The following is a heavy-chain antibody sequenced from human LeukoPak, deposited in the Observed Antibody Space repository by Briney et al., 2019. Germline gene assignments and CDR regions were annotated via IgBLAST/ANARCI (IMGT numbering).Heavy chain of an antibody. Sequence: TSETLSLTCTVSGGSISSYYWSWIRQPPGKGLEWIGYIYYGGSTNYNPSLKSRVTISVDTSKNQFSLKLSSVTAADTAVYYCARVDGSSGYYSDAFDIWGQGTMVTVSS. CDR3: ARVDGSSGYYSDAFDI. J-gene: IGHJ3*02. CDR1: GGSISSYY. V-gene: IGHV4-59*01. D-gene: IGHD3-22*01. CDR2: IYYGGST.